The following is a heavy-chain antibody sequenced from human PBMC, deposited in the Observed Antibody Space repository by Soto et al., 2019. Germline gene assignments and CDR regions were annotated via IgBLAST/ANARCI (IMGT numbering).Heavy chain of an antibody. V-gene: IGHV4-59*02. CDR1: GGSVSSYY. Sequence: XTLSLTCTVSGGSVSSYYWSWIRQPPGKGLELIGYIYYSGSTNYNPSLKSRFTISVDTSKNQFSLKLSSLTAADKAVYYCARVPPLGDWFAPWGQGTLGTVSS. CDR3: ARVPPLGDWFAP. D-gene: IGHD3-3*01. J-gene: IGHJ5*02. CDR2: IYYSGST.